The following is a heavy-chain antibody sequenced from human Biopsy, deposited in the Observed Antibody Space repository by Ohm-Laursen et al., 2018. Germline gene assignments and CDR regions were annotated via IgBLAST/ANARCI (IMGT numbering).Heavy chain of an antibody. Sequence: TLSLTCTVSGGFISSSSYYWGWIRQPPGKGLEWIGSISYTGSTNYNPSLKSRATISVDTSMNHLSLRLTSVTAADTAVYYCARHAPSYSGSYWRYFDLWGRGTLVTVSS. J-gene: IGHJ2*01. CDR3: ARHAPSYSGSYWRYFDL. CDR2: ISYTGST. CDR1: GGFISSSSYY. D-gene: IGHD1-26*01. V-gene: IGHV4-39*01.